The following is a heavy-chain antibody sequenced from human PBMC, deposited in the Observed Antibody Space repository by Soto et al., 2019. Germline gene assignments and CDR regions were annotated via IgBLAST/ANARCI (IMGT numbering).Heavy chain of an antibody. CDR3: ASDRLMATAGTARHYFGLYV. CDR2: IYYSGST. V-gene: IGHV4-31*03. Sequence: SETLSLTCTVSGGSLRSGCYYWSWVRQSPRRGLEWIGNIYYSGSTYYNPSLKSRLTISVDTSKNQFSLNLSSVTAADTAVYYGASDRLMATAGTARHYFGLYVWGQGTTVT. J-gene: IGHJ6*02. D-gene: IGHD5-18*01. CDR1: GGSLRSGCYY.